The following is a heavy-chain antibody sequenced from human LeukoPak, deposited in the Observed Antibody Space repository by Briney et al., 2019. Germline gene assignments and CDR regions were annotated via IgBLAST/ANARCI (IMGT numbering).Heavy chain of an antibody. CDR1: GGTFSSYA. CDR3: ARDIGLAAADY. CDR2: IIPIFGTA. J-gene: IGHJ4*02. D-gene: IGHD6-13*01. Sequence: ASVTVSFKASGGTFSSYAISWVRQAPGQGLEWMGGIIPIFGTANYAQKFQGRVTITADESTSTAYMELSSLRSEDTAVYYCARDIGLAAADYWGQGTLVTVSS. V-gene: IGHV1-69*01.